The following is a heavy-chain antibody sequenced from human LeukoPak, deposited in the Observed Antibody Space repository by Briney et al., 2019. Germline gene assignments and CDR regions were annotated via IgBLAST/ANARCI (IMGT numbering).Heavy chain of an antibody. V-gene: IGHV3-48*03. CDR1: GFTFSSYE. J-gene: IGHJ5*02. CDR3: ARGGYYYGSGSSYNWFDP. D-gene: IGHD3-10*01. Sequence: GGSLRLSCAASGFTFSSYEMNWVRQAPGKGLEWVSYISSSGSTIYYADSVKGRFTISRDNAKNSLYLQMNSLRAEDTAVYYCARGGYYYGSGSSYNWFDPWGQGTLVTVSS. CDR2: ISSSGSTI.